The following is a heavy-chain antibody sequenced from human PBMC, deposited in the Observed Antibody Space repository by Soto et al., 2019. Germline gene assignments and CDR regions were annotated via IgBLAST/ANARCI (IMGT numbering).Heavy chain of an antibody. CDR3: VRVPVCSDTNCYSRSIDG. CDR1: SDSISRNRW. D-gene: IGHD2-15*01. CDR2: IYHSDST. V-gene: IGHV4-4*02. Sequence: SETLSLTCDVSSDSISRNRWWSWVRQPPGKGLEWIGEIYHSDSTNYNPSLESRVTISVDKSKNQFSLNLTSVTAADTAVYYCVRVPVCSDTNCYSRSIDGWGQGTMVTVSS. J-gene: IGHJ3*01.